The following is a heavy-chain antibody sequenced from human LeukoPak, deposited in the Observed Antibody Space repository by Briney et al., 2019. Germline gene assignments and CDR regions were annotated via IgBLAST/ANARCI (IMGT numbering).Heavy chain of an antibody. CDR2: INPNSGGT. V-gene: IGHV1-2*02. Sequence: GASVKVSCKASGYTFTGYYMHWVRQAPGQGLEWMGWINPNSGGTNYAQKFQGRVTMTRDTSISTAYMGLSRLRSDDTAVYYCASYTYYYDSSGWYFDYWGQGTLVTVSS. CDR1: GYTFTGYY. CDR3: ASYTYYYDSSGWYFDY. D-gene: IGHD3-22*01. J-gene: IGHJ4*02.